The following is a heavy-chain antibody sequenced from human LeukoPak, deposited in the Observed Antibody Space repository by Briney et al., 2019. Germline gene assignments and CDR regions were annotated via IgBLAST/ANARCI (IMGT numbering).Heavy chain of an antibody. CDR2: ISGNGGST. CDR1: GFIFDDYA. V-gene: IGHV3-43*02. D-gene: IGHD2-15*01. J-gene: IGHJ6*04. CDR3: EKNIGPPQYCSVGGCSPSSYYSGMAV. Sequence: PGGSLRLSCAASGFIFDDYAMHWVRRAPGKGLEWVSLISGNGGSTYYADSVKGRFTISRDNSKNSLYLQMNSLRTEDTALYYCEKNIGPPQYCSVGGCSPSSYYSGMAVGAKGPRVPVP.